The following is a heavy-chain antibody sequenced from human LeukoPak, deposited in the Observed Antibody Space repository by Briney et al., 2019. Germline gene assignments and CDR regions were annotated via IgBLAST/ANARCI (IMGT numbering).Heavy chain of an antibody. CDR3: AKDHIAGATLPPSDF. V-gene: IGHV3-23*01. J-gene: IGHJ4*02. D-gene: IGHD1-26*01. CDR2: FCAGGGCT. Sequence: GGSLRLSCAASGFTFSSYDMSWVRQAPGKGLEWVSTFCAGGGCTLYADSVKGRFTISRDNSKNTLFLQMNSLRAEDTAVYYCAKDHIAGATLPPSDFWGQGTLVTVSS. CDR1: GFTFSSYD.